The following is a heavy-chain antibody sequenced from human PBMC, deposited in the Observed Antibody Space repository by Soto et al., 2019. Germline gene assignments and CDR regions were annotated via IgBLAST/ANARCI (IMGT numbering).Heavy chain of an antibody. CDR3: AREWGIVGEPIPPGPLDY. V-gene: IGHV3-30-3*01. D-gene: IGHD2-2*01. Sequence: GGSLRLSCAASGFTFSVYAMYWVRQAPGKGLEWVAVISFDGSNKHYADSVKGRFTISRDDSNHTLYLQMNSLRAEDTAVYYCAREWGIVGEPIPPGPLDYWGQGTPVTVSS. J-gene: IGHJ4*02. CDR2: ISFDGSNK. CDR1: GFTFSVYA.